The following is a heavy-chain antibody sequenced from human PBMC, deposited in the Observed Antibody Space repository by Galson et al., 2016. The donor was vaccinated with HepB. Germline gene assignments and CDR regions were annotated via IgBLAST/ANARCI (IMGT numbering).Heavy chain of an antibody. Sequence: SLRLSCAASGSTFSSYGMHWVRQAPGKGLEWVAVIWYDGSNKYYADSVKGRFTISRDNSKNTLYLQMNSLRAEDTAVYYCARDPVASSTWYYFDYWGQGTLVTVSS. CDR2: IWYDGSNK. D-gene: IGHD4-11*01. CDR1: GSTFSSYG. CDR3: ARDPVASSTWYYFDY. V-gene: IGHV3-33*01. J-gene: IGHJ4*02.